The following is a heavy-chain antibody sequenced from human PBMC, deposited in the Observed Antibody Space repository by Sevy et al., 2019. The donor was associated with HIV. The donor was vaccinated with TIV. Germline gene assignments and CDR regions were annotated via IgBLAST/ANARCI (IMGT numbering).Heavy chain of an antibody. V-gene: IGHV1-69*13. Sequence: ASVKVSCKAFGGSFSFYGISWVRQAPGQGLEWMAGIIPILGTTKYAQKFQGRVTITADESTSTVYMELTSLRSEDTAVYYCARGGPDDILTHYGMDVWGPGTTVTVSS. J-gene: IGHJ6*02. D-gene: IGHD3-9*01. CDR3: ARGGPDDILTHYGMDV. CDR1: GGSFSFYG. CDR2: IIPILGTT.